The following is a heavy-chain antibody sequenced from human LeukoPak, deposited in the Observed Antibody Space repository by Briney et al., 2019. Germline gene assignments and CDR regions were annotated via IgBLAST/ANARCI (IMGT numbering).Heavy chain of an antibody. CDR1: GFTFSSYG. CDR3: AKAPILVSGSFDY. J-gene: IGHJ4*02. D-gene: IGHD5/OR15-5a*01. V-gene: IGHV3-30*18. CDR2: ISYDGSNK. Sequence: GGSLRLSCAASGFTFSSYGMHWVRQAPGKGLEWVAVISYDGSNKYYADSVKGRFTISRDNSKNTLYLKMNSLRAEDTAVYYCAKAPILVSGSFDYWGQGVLVTVSS.